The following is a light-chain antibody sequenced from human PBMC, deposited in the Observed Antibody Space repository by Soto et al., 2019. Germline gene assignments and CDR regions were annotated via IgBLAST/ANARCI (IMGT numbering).Light chain of an antibody. Sequence: EIVMTQSPATLSVSPGERATLSCRASQSVSSNLAWYQQKPGQAPMLLIYGASTRAAGIPARVGGSGSGTEFTLTISSLQSEDFAVYYCQQYNNWPRAFGQGTRLEIK. CDR2: GAS. CDR3: QQYNNWPRA. V-gene: IGKV3-15*01. CDR1: QSVSSN. J-gene: IGKJ5*01.